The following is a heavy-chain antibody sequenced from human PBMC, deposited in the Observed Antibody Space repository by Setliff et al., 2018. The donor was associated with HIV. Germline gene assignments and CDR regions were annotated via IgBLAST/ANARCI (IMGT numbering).Heavy chain of an antibody. CDR2: IYYSGST. CDR1: GGSITPHY. CDR3: ARQFPPYHSGAHYSDL. J-gene: IGHJ5*02. V-gene: IGHV4-59*11. Sequence: KASETLSLTCTVSGGSITPHYWSWIRQPPGKGLEWIGLIYYSGSTNYSPSLKSRVTISVDLSKNQFSLKLTSVTAADAAIYYCARQFPPYHSGAHYSDLWSQGTLVTVSS. D-gene: IGHD6-19*01.